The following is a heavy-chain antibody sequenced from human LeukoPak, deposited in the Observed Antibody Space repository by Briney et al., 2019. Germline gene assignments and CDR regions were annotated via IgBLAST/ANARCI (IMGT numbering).Heavy chain of an antibody. D-gene: IGHD3-16*02. J-gene: IGHJ6*02. CDR2: ISYDGSNK. CDR3: ARGIESPSYYYYATDV. CDR1: GFTFSSYA. V-gene: IGHV3-30-3*01. Sequence: GRSLRLSCAASGFTFSSYAMHWVRQAPGKGLEWVAVISYDGSNKYYADSVKGRFTISRDNSKNTLYLQMNSLRAEDTALYYCARGIESPSYYYYATDVWGQGPRSPSP.